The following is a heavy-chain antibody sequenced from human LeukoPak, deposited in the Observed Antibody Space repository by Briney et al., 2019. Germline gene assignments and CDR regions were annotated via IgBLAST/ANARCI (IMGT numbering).Heavy chain of an antibody. D-gene: IGHD3-10*01. CDR2: ISGSGGST. CDR1: GFTFSSHA. V-gene: IGHV3-23*01. CDR3: ARDARGGQLLADY. Sequence: GGSLRLSCAASGFTFSSHAMSWVRQAPGKGLEWVSAISGSGGSTYYADSVKGRFTISRDNAKNSLFLVMNSLRAEDTAVYYCARDARGGQLLADYWGQGTLVTVSS. J-gene: IGHJ4*02.